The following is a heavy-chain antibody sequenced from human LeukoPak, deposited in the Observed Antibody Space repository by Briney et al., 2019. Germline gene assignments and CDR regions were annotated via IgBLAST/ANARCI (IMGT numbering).Heavy chain of an antibody. CDR2: ISGSGGGT. CDR3: AKYNFDHNYHYYYGMDV. V-gene: IGHV3-23*01. D-gene: IGHD1-1*01. Sequence: PGGSLRLSCAASGFTFSSYGMSWVRRAPGKGLEWVSAISGSGGGTSHADSVKGRFTISRDNSKNTLFLQMSSLRAEDTAVYYCAKYNFDHNYHYYYGMDVWGQGTTVTVSS. J-gene: IGHJ6*02. CDR1: GFTFSSYG.